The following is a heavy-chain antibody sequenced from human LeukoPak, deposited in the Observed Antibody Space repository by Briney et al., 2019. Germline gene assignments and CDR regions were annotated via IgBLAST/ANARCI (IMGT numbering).Heavy chain of an antibody. V-gene: IGHV1-69*13. CDR2: IIPIFGTA. CDR3: ARTTVGLYYDFWSGLSWFDP. J-gene: IGHJ5*02. Sequence: GASVKVSCKASVGTFSSYAISWVRQAPGQGLEWMGGIIPIFGTANYAQKFQGRVTITADESTSTAYMELSSLRSEDTAVYYCARTTVGLYYDFWSGLSWFDPWGQGTLVTVSS. D-gene: IGHD3-3*01. CDR1: VGTFSSYA.